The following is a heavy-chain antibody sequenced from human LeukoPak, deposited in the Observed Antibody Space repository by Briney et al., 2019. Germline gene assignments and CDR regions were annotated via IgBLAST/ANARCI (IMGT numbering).Heavy chain of an antibody. CDR3: AREGGSRVVIYFDY. J-gene: IGHJ4*02. CDR2: IYHSGNT. Sequence: SETLSLICTVSGDSISTSNSYWGWIRQPPGKGLEWIGSIYHSGNTYYNASLKSRVTISVDTSKNQFSLKLTSVTAADTAVYYCAREGGSRVVIYFDYWGQGTLVTVSS. CDR1: GDSISTSNSY. D-gene: IGHD1-26*01. V-gene: IGHV4-39*02.